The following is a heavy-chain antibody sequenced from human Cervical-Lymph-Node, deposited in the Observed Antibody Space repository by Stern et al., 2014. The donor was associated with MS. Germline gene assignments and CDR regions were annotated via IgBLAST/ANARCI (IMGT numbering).Heavy chain of an antibody. J-gene: IGHJ4*02. CDR1: GYTFTSYG. D-gene: IGHD3-22*01. CDR2: ISTFNGNG. V-gene: IGHV1-18*01. CDR3: ARDPSPYSFDSLFDY. Sequence: QVQLVQSGAEVRKPGASVKVSCKASGYTFTSYGISWLRQAPGQGLEWMGWISTFNGNGNHAQKFQGRVTLTTDTSTTTFYMELRSLRSDDTAMYYCARDPSPYSFDSLFDYWGQGTLVTVSS.